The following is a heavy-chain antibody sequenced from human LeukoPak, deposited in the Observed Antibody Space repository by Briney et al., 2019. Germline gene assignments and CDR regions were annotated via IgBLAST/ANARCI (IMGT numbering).Heavy chain of an antibody. Sequence: PSETLSLTGAIYGGSFSGYFWSWFRQPPGKGLKWIGEINRSGSTNYNTSLSLKSRVTISVDTSKNQFSLKLSSVTAADTAVYYCAVSAAAIFDPWGQGTLVTVSS. CDR2: INRSGST. CDR3: AVSAAAIFDP. J-gene: IGHJ5*02. CDR1: GGSFSGYF. V-gene: IGHV4-34*01. D-gene: IGHD5-18*01.